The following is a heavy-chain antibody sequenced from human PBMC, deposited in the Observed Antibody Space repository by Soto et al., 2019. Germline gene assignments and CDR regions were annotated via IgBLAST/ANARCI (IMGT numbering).Heavy chain of an antibody. Sequence: PSETLSLTCTVSGGSISSYYWSWILQPPGKGLEWIGYVYYSESSTSNPSLKSRGTMSADTSKNQLSLKGRSVTAADTAVYYCARVGERWQYFDWFYYFDSWGQGALVTVSS. J-gene: IGHJ4*02. CDR3: ARVGERWQYFDWFYYFDS. CDR2: VYYSESS. V-gene: IGHV4-59*01. D-gene: IGHD3-9*01. CDR1: GGSISSYY.